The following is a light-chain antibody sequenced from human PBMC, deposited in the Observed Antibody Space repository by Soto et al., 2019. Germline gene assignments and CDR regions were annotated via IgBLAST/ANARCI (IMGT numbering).Light chain of an antibody. CDR2: AAS. Sequence: DIQMTQSPSSLSASVGDRVTITCRASQSSSTYLNWFQQRPGKAPKLLIYAASTLQSGVPSRFSGRGSGTDFTLTISSLQTEDFATYYCQQSYSTGLPTFGGGTRVDIK. CDR1: QSSSTY. CDR3: QQSYSTGLPT. J-gene: IGKJ4*01. V-gene: IGKV1-39*01.